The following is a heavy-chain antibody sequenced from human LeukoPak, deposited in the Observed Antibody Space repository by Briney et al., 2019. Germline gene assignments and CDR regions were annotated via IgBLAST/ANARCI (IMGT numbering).Heavy chain of an antibody. V-gene: IGHV3-30-3*01. CDR3: ARDRIYDFWSGYYIGYYYYGMDV. J-gene: IGHJ6*02. CDR1: GFTFSSYA. D-gene: IGHD3-3*01. CDR2: ISYDGSNK. Sequence: GRSLRLSCAASGFTFSSYAMHWVRQAPGKGLEWVAVISYDGSNKYYADSVKGRFTISRDNSKNTLYLQMNSLRAEDTAVYYCARDRIYDFWSGYYIGYYYYGMDVWGQGTTVTVS.